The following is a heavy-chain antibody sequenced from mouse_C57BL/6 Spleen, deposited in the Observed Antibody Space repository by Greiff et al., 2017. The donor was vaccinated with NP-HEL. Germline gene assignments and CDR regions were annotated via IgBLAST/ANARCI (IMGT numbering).Heavy chain of an antibody. CDR3: ASYDLDY. J-gene: IGHJ2*01. V-gene: IGHV3-6*01. D-gene: IGHD2-3*01. CDR1: GYSITSGYY. CDR2: ISYDGSN. Sequence: EVKLQESGPGLVKPSQSLSLTCSVTGYSITSGYYWNWIRQFPGNKLEWMGYISYDGSNNYNPSLKNRISITRDTSKNQFFLKLHSVTTEDTATYYCASYDLDYWGQGTTLTVSS.